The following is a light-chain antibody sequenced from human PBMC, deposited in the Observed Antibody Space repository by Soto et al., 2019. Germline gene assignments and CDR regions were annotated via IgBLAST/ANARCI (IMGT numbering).Light chain of an antibody. CDR1: QSVSSGN. V-gene: IGKV3-20*01. J-gene: IGKJ2*01. CDR2: GAS. CDR3: QQYGSSPYT. Sequence: EIVLTQSPGTLYLSPGERATLSCRASQSVSSGNLAWYQQKPGQAPRLLLFGASNRTTGIPDRFSGSGSGTDVTLTISRLEPEDFAVYSCQQYGSSPYTFGQGTKLEI.